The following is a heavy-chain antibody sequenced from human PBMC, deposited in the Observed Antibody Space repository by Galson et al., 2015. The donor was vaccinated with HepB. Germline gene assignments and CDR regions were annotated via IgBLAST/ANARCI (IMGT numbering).Heavy chain of an antibody. Sequence: SLRLSCAASGFTFSSYAMHWVRQAPGKGLEWVAVISYDGSNKYYADSVKGLFTISRDNSKNTLYLQMNSLRAEDTVVYYCARERCSDTFLQWFLEVYSSYFHGMHVWGQGTPVTASS. D-gene: IGHD3-3*01. J-gene: IGHJ6*02. CDR1: GFTFSSYA. CDR3: ARERCSDTFLQWFLEVYSSYFHGMHV. V-gene: IGHV3-30*04. CDR2: ISYDGSNK.